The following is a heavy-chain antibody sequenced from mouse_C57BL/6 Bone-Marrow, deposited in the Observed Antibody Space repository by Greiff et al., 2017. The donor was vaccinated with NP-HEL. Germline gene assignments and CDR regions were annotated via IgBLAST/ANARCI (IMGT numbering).Heavy chain of an antibody. D-gene: IGHD1-1*01. V-gene: IGHV1-64*01. J-gene: IGHJ4*01. CDR3: ATYYYGSYYAMDY. CDR2: IHPNSGST. Sequence: QVQLQQPGAELVKPGASVKLSCKASGYTFTSYWMHWVKQRPGQGLEWIGMIHPNSGSTNYNEKFKSKATLTVDKSSSTAYMQRSSLTSEDSAVYYCATYYYGSYYAMDYWGQGTSVTVSS. CDR1: GYTFTSYW.